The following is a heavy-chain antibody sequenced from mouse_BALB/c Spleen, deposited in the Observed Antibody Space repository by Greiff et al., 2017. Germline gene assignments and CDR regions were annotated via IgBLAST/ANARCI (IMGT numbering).Heavy chain of an antibody. CDR1: GFTFSSFG. CDR2: ISSGSSTI. J-gene: IGHJ2*01. CDR3: ARGYGNLYYFDY. V-gene: IGHV5-17*02. D-gene: IGHD2-10*02. Sequence: EVQRVESGGGLVQPGGSRKLSCAASGFTFSSFGMHWVRQAPEKGLEWVAYISSGSSTIYYADTVKGRFTISRDNPKNTLFLQMTSLRSEDTAMYYCARGYGNLYYFDYWGQGTTLTVSS.